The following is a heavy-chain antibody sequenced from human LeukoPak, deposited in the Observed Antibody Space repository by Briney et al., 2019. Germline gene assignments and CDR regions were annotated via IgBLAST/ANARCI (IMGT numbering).Heavy chain of an antibody. CDR1: GYTFTGYY. CDR3: ARDVKDRGVVVAATLIILGWFDP. V-gene: IGHV1-2*02. J-gene: IGHJ5*02. CDR2: INPNSGGT. Sequence: ASVKVSCKASGYTFTGYYMHWVRQAPGQGLEWMGWINPNSGGTNYAQKFQGRVTMTRDTSISTAYMELSRLRSDDTAVYYCARDVKDRGVVVAATLIILGWFDPWGQGTLVTVSS. D-gene: IGHD2-15*01.